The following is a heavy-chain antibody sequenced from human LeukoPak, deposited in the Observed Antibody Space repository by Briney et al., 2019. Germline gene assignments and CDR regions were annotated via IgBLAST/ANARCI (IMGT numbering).Heavy chain of an antibody. Sequence: PSETLSLTCTVSGDSIISNIYWWDWVRLPPGKGLEWIGATFYTGRTFYSPSLKSRVTISVDTSKNQFSLDLSSATAADTGVYYCARRRHNFDFYDVWGQGTRVTVSS. V-gene: IGHV4-39*01. CDR1: GDSIISNIYW. CDR2: TFYTGRT. D-gene: IGHD3/OR15-3a*01. J-gene: IGHJ3*01. CDR3: ARRRHNFDFYDV.